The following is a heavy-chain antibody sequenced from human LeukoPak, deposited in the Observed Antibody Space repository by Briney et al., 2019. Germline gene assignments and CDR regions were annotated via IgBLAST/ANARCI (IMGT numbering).Heavy chain of an antibody. Sequence: SETLSLTCTVSGRSISDYYWSWIRQPPGKGLEWIGYIYYSGSTSYNPSLKSRVTISVDTSKNQSSLKLTSVTAADTAVYYCARTGSATEPNWFDPWGQGTLVTVSS. CDR1: GRSISDYY. D-gene: IGHD1-14*01. CDR2: IYYSGST. J-gene: IGHJ5*02. V-gene: IGHV4-59*01. CDR3: ARTGSATEPNWFDP.